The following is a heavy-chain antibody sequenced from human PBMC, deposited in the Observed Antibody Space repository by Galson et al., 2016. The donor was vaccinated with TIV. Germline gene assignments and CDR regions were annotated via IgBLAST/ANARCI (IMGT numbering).Heavy chain of an antibody. D-gene: IGHD1/OR15-1a*01. J-gene: IGHJ4*02. CDR1: GYTFTNYG. CDR3: ARDVRGTWTNMDQ. CDR2: IGTYNGDR. V-gene: IGHV1-18*01. Sequence: QSGAEVKKPGASVTVSCKASGYTFTNYGISWVRQAPGQGLEWMGWIGTYNGDRRYAQKFQDRVTMTTDTSTSTAYLEVRSLRSDDTAVYYCARDVRGTWTNMDQWGQGTLVTVSS.